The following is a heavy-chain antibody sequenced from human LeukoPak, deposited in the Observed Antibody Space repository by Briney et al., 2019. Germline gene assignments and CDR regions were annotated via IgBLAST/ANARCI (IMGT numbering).Heavy chain of an antibody. CDR3: AREERIAGATTQGGY. CDR2: INPNSGGT. J-gene: IGHJ4*02. CDR1: GYTFTGYY. V-gene: IGHV1-2*02. D-gene: IGHD1-26*01. Sequence: ASVKVSCKASGYTFTGYYMHWVRQAPGQGLEWMGWINPNSGGTNYAQKFQGRVTMTRDTSISTAYMELSRLRSDDTAVYYCAREERIAGATTQGGYWGQGTLVTVSS.